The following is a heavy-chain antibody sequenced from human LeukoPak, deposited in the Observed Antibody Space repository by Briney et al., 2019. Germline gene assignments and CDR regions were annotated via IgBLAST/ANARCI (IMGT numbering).Heavy chain of an antibody. Sequence: GGSLRLSCAASGFTVSSKYMSWVRQAPGKGLEWVSVIYSGGSTYYADSVKGRFTISRDNAKNSLYLQLNSLRAEDTAVYYCARDTYGSGSYYNAPLDYWGQGTLVTVSS. J-gene: IGHJ4*02. CDR2: IYSGGST. CDR1: GFTVSSKY. CDR3: ARDTYGSGSYYNAPLDY. V-gene: IGHV3-66*01. D-gene: IGHD3-10*01.